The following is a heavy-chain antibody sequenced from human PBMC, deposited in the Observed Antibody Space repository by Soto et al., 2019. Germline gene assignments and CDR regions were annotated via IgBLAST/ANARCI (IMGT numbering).Heavy chain of an antibody. V-gene: IGHV4-59*01. CDR3: ARGTRCSSTSCYPDAFDI. J-gene: IGHJ3*02. CDR2: TYYSGST. CDR1: GGSISHNY. D-gene: IGHD2-2*01. Sequence: PSETLSLTCTVSGGSISHNYWSWIRQPPGKGLEWIGYTYYSGSTKYNPSLRSRVTVSVDTSKNQFSLKLSSVTAADTAVYYCARGTRCSSTSCYPDAFDIWGLGTMVTVSS.